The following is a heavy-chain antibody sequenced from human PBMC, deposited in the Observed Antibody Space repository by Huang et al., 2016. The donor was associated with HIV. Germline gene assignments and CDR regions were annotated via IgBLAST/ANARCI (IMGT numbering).Heavy chain of an antibody. CDR2: ISYDGRSD. Sequence: QVQLVESGGGVVQPGTSLRLSCAASGFLFSNFGMYWVRQAPGKGLEWVAVISYDGRSDRYSDSVKGRFTISRDNDKNTLSLEMNRLRHDDTAVYYCAKESRWFSDFDQWGQGTLVTVSS. CDR1: GFLFSNFG. CDR3: AKESRWFSDFDQ. D-gene: IGHD2-15*01. V-gene: IGHV3-30*18. J-gene: IGHJ5*02.